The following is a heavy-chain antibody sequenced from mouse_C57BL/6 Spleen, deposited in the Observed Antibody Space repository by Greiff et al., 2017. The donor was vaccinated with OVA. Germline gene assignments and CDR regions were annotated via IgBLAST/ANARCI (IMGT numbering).Heavy chain of an antibody. J-gene: IGHJ3*01. CDR3: AAYDYDEAWFAY. V-gene: IGHV5-17*01. D-gene: IGHD2-4*01. Sequence: EVQVVESGGGLVKPGGSLKLSCAASGFTFSDYGMHWVRQAPEKGLEWVAYISSGSSTIYCADTVKGRFTISRDNAKNTLFLQMTSLRSEDTAMYYCAAYDYDEAWFAYWGQGTLVTVSA. CDR1: GFTFSDYG. CDR2: ISSGSSTI.